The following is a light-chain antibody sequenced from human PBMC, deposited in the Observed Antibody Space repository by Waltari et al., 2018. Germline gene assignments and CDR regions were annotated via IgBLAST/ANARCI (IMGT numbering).Light chain of an antibody. J-gene: IGKJ2*01. CDR3: QQYGRSPPT. CDR1: QSVSNNY. Sequence: EIVLTQSPGTLSLSPGGRATLSCWASQSVSNNYLAWYQQKPGQAPRLLIFGASNRATGIPDRFSGSGSGTDFTLTISRLEPEDFAVYSCQQYGRSPPTFGQGTKLEIK. CDR2: GAS. V-gene: IGKV3-20*01.